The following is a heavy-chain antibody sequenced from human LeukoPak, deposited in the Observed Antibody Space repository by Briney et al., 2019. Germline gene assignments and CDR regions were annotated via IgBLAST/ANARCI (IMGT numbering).Heavy chain of an antibody. J-gene: IGHJ6*02. CDR2: IKQDGSEK. V-gene: IGHV3-7*01. CDR3: ARDGGNYDFYYYGMDV. D-gene: IGHD3-3*01. Sequence: GSLRLSCAASGFIFSSFWMTWVRQAPGKGLEWVANIKQDGSEKYYVDSVKGRFTISRDNAKKSLYLQMNSLRAEDTAVYYCARDGGNYDFYYYGMDVWGQGTTVTVSS. CDR1: GFIFSSFW.